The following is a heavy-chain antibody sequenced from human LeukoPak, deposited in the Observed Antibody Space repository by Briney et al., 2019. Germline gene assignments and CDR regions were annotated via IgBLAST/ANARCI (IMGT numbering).Heavy chain of an antibody. V-gene: IGHV1-18*04. CDR1: GYTFTGYY. Sequence: SVKVSCKASGYTFTGYYMHWVRQAPGQGLEWMGWISAYNGNTNYAQKLQGRVTMTTDTSTSTAYMELRSLRSDDTAVYYCARGFVLRYFDWLFNYWGQGTLVTVSS. D-gene: IGHD3-9*01. CDR2: ISAYNGNT. J-gene: IGHJ4*02. CDR3: ARGFVLRYFDWLFNY.